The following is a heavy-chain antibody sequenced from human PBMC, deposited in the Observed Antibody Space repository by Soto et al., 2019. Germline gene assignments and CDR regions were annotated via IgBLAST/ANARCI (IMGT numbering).Heavy chain of an antibody. D-gene: IGHD2-21*01. CDR3: ARRDWRSDAFDI. CDR2: IGTAGDT. CDR1: GFTFSSYD. Sequence: GALRLSCAASGFTFSSYDMHWVRQATGKGLEWVSAIGTAGDTYYPGSVKGRFTISRENAKNSLYLQMNSLRAGDTAVYYCARRDWRSDAFDIWGQGTMVTVSS. V-gene: IGHV3-13*01. J-gene: IGHJ3*02.